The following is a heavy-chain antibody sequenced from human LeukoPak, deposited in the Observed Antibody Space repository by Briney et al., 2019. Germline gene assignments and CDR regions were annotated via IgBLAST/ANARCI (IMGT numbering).Heavy chain of an antibody. D-gene: IGHD3-16*01. CDR3: ARGPERYYDYVWGSSTLDY. Sequence: GRSLRLSCAASGFTFSSYAMHWVRQAPGKGLEWVAVISYDGSNKYYADSVKGRFTISRDNSKNTLYLQMNSLRAEDTAVYYCARGPERYYDYVWGSSTLDYWGQGTLVTVSS. J-gene: IGHJ4*02. CDR1: GFTFSSYA. V-gene: IGHV3-30-3*01. CDR2: ISYDGSNK.